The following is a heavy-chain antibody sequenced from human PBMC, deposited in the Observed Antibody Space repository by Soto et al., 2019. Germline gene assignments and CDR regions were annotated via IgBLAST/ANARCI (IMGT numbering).Heavy chain of an antibody. CDR2: IGGSGDTT. D-gene: IGHD3-22*01. Sequence: GGSLRLSCAASGFAFSSYAMSWVRQAPGKGLEWVSSIGGSGDTTYYADSVKGRFSISRDNSKNTLSLQMNSLRAEDTAIYYCARGDYYDSSGPFSDAFDIWGRGTMVTVSS. J-gene: IGHJ3*02. V-gene: IGHV3-23*01. CDR3: ARGDYYDSSGPFSDAFDI. CDR1: GFAFSSYA.